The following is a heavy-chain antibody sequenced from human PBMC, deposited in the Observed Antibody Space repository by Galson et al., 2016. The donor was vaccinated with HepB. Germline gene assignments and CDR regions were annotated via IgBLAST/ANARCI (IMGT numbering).Heavy chain of an antibody. V-gene: IGHV3-23*01. CDR3: AKKLSLFMYFFDY. CDR1: GFSFSTYA. J-gene: IGHJ4*02. Sequence: SLRLSCAASGFSFSTYAMSWVRQAPGKGLEWVSAISGSGNARNYADSVKGRFTISRDNSKNTLYLQMNSLRAEDTAIYYCAKKLSLFMYFFDYWGQGALVTVSS. D-gene: IGHD3-16*02. CDR2: ISGSGNAR.